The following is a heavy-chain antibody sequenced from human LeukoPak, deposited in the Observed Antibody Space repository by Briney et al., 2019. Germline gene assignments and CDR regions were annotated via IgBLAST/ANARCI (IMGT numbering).Heavy chain of an antibody. J-gene: IGHJ6*02. CDR2: ISGGGGST. CDR3: AKIQVDYIVYYFYGMDV. Sequence: GGSLRLSCAASGFTFSTYAMSWVRQAPGKGLEWVSAISGGGGSTYYAASVKGRFTISRDNSKNTLYLQMNGLRAEDTAVYYCAKIQVDYIVYYFYGMDVWGQGTTVTVSS. D-gene: IGHD4-11*01. CDR1: GFTFSTYA. V-gene: IGHV3-23*01.